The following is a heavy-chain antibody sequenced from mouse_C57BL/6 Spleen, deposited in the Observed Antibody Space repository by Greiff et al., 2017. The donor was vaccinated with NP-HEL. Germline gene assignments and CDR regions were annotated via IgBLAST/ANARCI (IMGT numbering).Heavy chain of an antibody. V-gene: IGHV5-17*01. Sequence: DVKLVESGGGLVKPGGSLKLSCAASGFTFSDYGMHWVRQAPEKGLEWVAYISSGSSTIYYADTVKGRFTISRDNAKNTLFLQMTSLRSEDTAMYYCARELTSYYAMDYWGQGASVTVSS. J-gene: IGHJ4*01. CDR1: GFTFSDYG. CDR2: ISSGSSTI. CDR3: ARELTSYYAMDY.